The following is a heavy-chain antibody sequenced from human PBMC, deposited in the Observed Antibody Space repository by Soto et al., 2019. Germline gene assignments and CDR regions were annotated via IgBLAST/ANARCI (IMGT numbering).Heavy chain of an antibody. CDR1: GDSISSYY. Sequence: QVQLQESGPGLVKPSETLSLTCAVSGDSISSYYCMWIRQPPGKGLESIGYLYYGRSANYNPSLKSRVTLSVDTSTNQCALTLSSMTASDTAVYYCALRSMAVVPEYWGQGTLVTVSS. J-gene: IGHJ4*02. D-gene: IGHD3-22*01. V-gene: IGHV4-59*01. CDR2: LYYGRSA. CDR3: ALRSMAVVPEY.